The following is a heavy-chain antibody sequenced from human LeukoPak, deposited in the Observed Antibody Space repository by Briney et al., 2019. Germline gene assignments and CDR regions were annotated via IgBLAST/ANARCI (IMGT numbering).Heavy chain of an antibody. D-gene: IGHD4-11*01. V-gene: IGHV3-21*01. Sequence: PGGSLRLSCAASGFTFSSYSMNWVRQAPGKGLEWVSSISSSSSYIYYADSVKGRFTISRDNAKNSLYLQMNSLRAEDTAVYYCARAHHPNDWTTVTTYYFDYWGQGTLVTVSS. CDR3: ARAHHPNDWTTVTTYYFDY. J-gene: IGHJ4*02. CDR1: GFTFSSYS. CDR2: ISSSSSYI.